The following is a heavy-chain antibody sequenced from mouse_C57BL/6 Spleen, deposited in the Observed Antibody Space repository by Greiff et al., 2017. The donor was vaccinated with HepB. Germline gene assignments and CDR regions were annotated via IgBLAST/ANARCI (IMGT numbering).Heavy chain of an antibody. Sequence: EVKLMESGGGLVKPGGSLKLSCAASGFTFSDYGMHWVRQAPEKGLEWVAYISSGSSTIYYADTVKGRFTISRDNAKNTLFLQMTSLRSEDTAMYYCARSPRAMDYWGQGTSVTVSS. CDR2: ISSGSSTI. CDR3: ARSPRAMDY. V-gene: IGHV5-17*01. CDR1: GFTFSDYG. J-gene: IGHJ4*01.